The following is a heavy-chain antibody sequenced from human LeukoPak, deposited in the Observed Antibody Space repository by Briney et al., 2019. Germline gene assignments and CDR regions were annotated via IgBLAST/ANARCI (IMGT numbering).Heavy chain of an antibody. V-gene: IGHV4-30-4*08. CDR3: ARIVVVPAASWASYYYYYYMDV. D-gene: IGHD2-2*01. CDR1: GGSISSGDYY. J-gene: IGHJ6*03. CDR2: IYYSGST. Sequence: SQTLSLTCTVSGGSISSGDYYWSWIRQPPGKGLEWIGYIYYSGSTYYNPSLKSRVTISVDTSKNQFSLKLSSVTAADTAVHYCARIVVVPAASWASYYYYYYMDVWGKGTTVTVSS.